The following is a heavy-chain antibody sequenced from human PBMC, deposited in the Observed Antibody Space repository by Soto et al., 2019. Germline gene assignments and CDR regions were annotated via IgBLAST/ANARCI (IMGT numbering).Heavy chain of an antibody. Sequence: VASVKVSCKASGGTFSSYAISWVRQAPGQGLEWMGWIIPICGTANYAQKFQGRVTMTADTSTSTAYMELSRLRSDDTAVYYCARSRRHIAARDNWFDPWGQGTLVTVSS. CDR3: ARSRRHIAARDNWFDP. D-gene: IGHD6-6*01. CDR1: GGTFSSYA. CDR2: IIPICGTA. J-gene: IGHJ5*02. V-gene: IGHV1-69*06.